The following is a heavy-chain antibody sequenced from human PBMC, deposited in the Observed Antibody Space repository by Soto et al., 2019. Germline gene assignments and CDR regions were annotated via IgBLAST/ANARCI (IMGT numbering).Heavy chain of an antibody. V-gene: IGHV4-39*01. CDR3: ARLTTTWYYYGMDV. J-gene: IGHJ6*02. D-gene: IGHD4-17*01. Sequence: SETLSLTCTVTGGSISSSSYYWGWIRQPPGKGLEWIGSIYYSGSTYYNPSLKSRVTISVDTSKNQFSLKLSSVTAADTAVYYCARLTTTWYYYGMDVWGQGTTVS. CDR1: GGSISSSSYY. CDR2: IYYSGST.